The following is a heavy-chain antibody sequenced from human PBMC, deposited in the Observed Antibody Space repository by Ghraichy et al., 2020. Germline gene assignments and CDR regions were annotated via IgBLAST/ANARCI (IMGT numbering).Heavy chain of an antibody. D-gene: IGHD3-10*01. CDR3: ARVLVLWFGESSLDY. CDR2: INAGNGNT. J-gene: IGHJ4*02. V-gene: IGHV1-3*01. CDR1: GYTFTSYA. Sequence: ASVKVSCKASGYTFTSYAMHWVRQAPGQRLEWMGWINAGNGNTKYSQKFQGRVTITRDTSASTAYMELSSLRSEDTAVYYCARVLVLWFGESSLDYWGQGTLVTVSS.